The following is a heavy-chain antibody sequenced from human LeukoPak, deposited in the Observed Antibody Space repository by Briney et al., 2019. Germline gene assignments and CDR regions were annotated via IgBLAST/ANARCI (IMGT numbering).Heavy chain of an antibody. V-gene: IGHV3-23*01. Sequence: QPGGSLRLPCAASGFTFSSYAMTWVRQAPGQGLEWVSGITSGGGTYYADSVKGRFTISRDNSKNTLYVQMNSLRAEDTAVYYCAKSVGSGSYYNNDCWGQGTLVTVSS. CDR3: AKSVGSGSYYNNDC. J-gene: IGHJ4*02. D-gene: IGHD3-10*01. CDR2: ITSGGGT. CDR1: GFTFSSYA.